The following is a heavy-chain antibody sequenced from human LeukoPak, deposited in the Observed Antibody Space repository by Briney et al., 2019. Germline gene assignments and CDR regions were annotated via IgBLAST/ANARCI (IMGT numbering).Heavy chain of an antibody. Sequence: SETLSLTCAVYGGSFSGYYWSWIRQPPGKGLEWIGEINHSGSTNYNPSLKSRVTISVDTSKNQFSLKLSSVTAADTAVYYCARGLGGSSYPYYYYMDVWGKGTTVTVSS. CDR3: ARGLGGSSYPYYYYMDV. CDR2: INHSGST. CDR1: GGSFSGYY. V-gene: IGHV4-34*01. J-gene: IGHJ6*03. D-gene: IGHD6-6*01.